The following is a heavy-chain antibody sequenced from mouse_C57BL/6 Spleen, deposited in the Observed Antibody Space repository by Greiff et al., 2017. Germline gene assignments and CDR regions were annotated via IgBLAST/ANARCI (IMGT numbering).Heavy chain of an antibody. J-gene: IGHJ3*01. D-gene: IGHD2-4*01. CDR2: IYPGDGDT. CDR1: GYAFSSSW. CDR3: ARSHYEYDGNWFAY. Sequence: VQLQESGPELVKPGASVKISCKASGYAFSSSWMNWVKQRPGKGLEWIGRIYPGDGDTNYNGKFKGKATLTADKSSSTAYMQLSSLTSEDSAVYFCARSHYEYDGNWFAYWGQGTLVTVSA. V-gene: IGHV1-82*01.